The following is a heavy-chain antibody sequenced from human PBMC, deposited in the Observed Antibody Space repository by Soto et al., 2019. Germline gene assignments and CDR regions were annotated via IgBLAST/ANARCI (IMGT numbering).Heavy chain of an antibody. CDR1: GYTFTSYG. D-gene: IGHD3-16*01. CDR2: ISAYNGNT. V-gene: IGHV1-18*01. CDR3: VMVDNYVTPTPQDV. Sequence: ASVKVSCKASGYTFTSYGISWVRQAPGQGLEWMGWISAYNGNTNYAQKLQGRVTMTTDTSTSTAYMELRSLTSDDTAVYYCVMVDNYVTPTPQDVWGQGTTVTVSS. J-gene: IGHJ6*02.